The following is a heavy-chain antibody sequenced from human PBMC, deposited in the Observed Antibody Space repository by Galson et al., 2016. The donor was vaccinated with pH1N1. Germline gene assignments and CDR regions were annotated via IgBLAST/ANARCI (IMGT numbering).Heavy chain of an antibody. CDR3: RGLNDN. J-gene: IGHJ4*02. Sequence: SLRLSCAASGFTFSNAWMSWVRQAPGKGLEWVGRIKSKTDGGTTDYAAPVKGRFTLSRDDSKNTLYLQMNSLTIEDTAVYYCRGLNDNWGQGTLVTVSS. D-gene: IGHD3-16*01. CDR1: GFTFSNAW. CDR2: IKSKTDGGTT. V-gene: IGHV3-15*01.